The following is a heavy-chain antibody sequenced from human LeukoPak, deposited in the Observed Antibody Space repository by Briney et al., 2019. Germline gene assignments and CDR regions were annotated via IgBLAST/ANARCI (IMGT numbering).Heavy chain of an antibody. CDR3: ARGGLHHDAFDI. CDR2: ISYDGSNK. D-gene: IGHD5-24*01. Sequence: QAGGSLRLSCAASGFTFSSYAMHWVRQAPGKGLEWVAVISYDGSNKYYADSVKGRFTISRDNSKNTLYLQMNSLRAEDTAVYYCARGGLHHDAFDIWGQGTMVTVSS. CDR1: GFTFSSYA. V-gene: IGHV3-30-3*01. J-gene: IGHJ3*02.